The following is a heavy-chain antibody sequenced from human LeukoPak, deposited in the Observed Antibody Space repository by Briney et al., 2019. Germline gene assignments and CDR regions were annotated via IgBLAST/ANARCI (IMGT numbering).Heavy chain of an antibody. V-gene: IGHV3-21*01. D-gene: IGHD3-22*01. CDR2: ISSSSSYI. Sequence: PGRSLRLSCAASGFTFSSYSMNWVRQAPGKGLEWVSSISSSSSYIYYADSVKGRFTISRDNAKNSLYLQMNSLRAEDTAVYYCARDRTNYYDSPGNYGMDVWGQGTTVTVSS. CDR1: GFTFSSYS. CDR3: ARDRTNYYDSPGNYGMDV. J-gene: IGHJ6*02.